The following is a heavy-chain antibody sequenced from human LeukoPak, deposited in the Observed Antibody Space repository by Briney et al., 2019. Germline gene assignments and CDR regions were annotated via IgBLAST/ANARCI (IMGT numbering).Heavy chain of an antibody. V-gene: IGHV4-38-2*01. CDR3: GGLKR. Sequence: PSETLSLTCDVSGYSISNGYHWGWIRQPPGKRLEWIGSIYFSGRTYYNPSLKSRVIMSVDTSKNQFSLKLSSVTAADTAVYFCGGLKRWGQGTLVTVSS. CDR1: GYSISNGYH. J-gene: IGHJ4*02. CDR2: IYFSGRT.